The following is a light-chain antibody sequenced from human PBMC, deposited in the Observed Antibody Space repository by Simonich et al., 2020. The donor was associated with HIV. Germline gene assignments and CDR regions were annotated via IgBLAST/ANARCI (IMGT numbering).Light chain of an antibody. V-gene: IGKV4-1*01. CDR3: QQYYGTPIT. J-gene: IGKJ1*01. Sequence: DIVMTQSPDSLAVSLGERATINCKSSQSVLYSSNNKNYLAWYQQKPGNPPKLLIYWASTRESGVPDRFSGSGSGTDFTLTISSLQAEDVAVYYCQQYYGTPITFGQGTKVEIK. CDR2: WAS. CDR1: QSVLYSSNNKNY.